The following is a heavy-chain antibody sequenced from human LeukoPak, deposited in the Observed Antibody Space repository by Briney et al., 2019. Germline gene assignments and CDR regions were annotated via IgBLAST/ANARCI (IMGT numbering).Heavy chain of an antibody. CDR2: ISWNSGSI. Sequence: GGSLRLSCAASGFTFDDYAMHWVRQAPGKGLEWVSGISWNSGSIGYADSVKGRFTISRDNAKNSLYLQMNSLRAEDTAVYFCVSLGYSSSSVRYWGQGTLVTVSS. CDR3: VSLGYSSSSVRY. J-gene: IGHJ4*02. CDR1: GFTFDDYA. D-gene: IGHD6-6*01. V-gene: IGHV3-9*01.